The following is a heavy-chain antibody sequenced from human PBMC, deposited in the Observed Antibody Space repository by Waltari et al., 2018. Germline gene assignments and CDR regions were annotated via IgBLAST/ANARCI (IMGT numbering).Heavy chain of an antibody. Sequence: QVQLQQWGAGLLKPSETLSLTCAVYGGSFSGYYWSWIRQPPGKGLEWMGEINHSGSPNYNPSLKSRVTISVDTSKNQFSLKLSSVTAADTAVYYCARGTSYYYGSGGGDYWGQGTLVTVSS. CDR2: INHSGSP. D-gene: IGHD3-10*01. J-gene: IGHJ4*02. CDR3: ARGTSYYYGSGGGDY. V-gene: IGHV4-34*01. CDR1: GGSFSGYY.